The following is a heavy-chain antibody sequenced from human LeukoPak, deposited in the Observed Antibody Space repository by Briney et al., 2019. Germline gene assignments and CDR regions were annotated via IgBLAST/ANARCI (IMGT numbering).Heavy chain of an antibody. V-gene: IGHV4-61*09. Sequence: PSETLSLTCTVSGGSISSTSYDWYWIRQPAGKGLEWIGHIYTSGSTNYNPSLKSRVTISVDTSKNQFSLKLTSVTAADTAVYYCTKGRGIWGQGTLVTVSS. CDR1: GGSISSTSYD. J-gene: IGHJ4*02. CDR2: IYTSGST. D-gene: IGHD3-10*01. CDR3: TKGRGI.